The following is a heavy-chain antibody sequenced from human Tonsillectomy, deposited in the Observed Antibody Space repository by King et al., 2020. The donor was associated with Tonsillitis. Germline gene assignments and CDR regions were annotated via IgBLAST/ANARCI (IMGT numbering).Heavy chain of an antibody. CDR1: GFTFSNYS. D-gene: IGHD3-22*01. V-gene: IGHV3-21*01. CDR3: ARDSGGSSGYEGIYYYYYMDV. J-gene: IGHJ6*03. Sequence: VQLVESGGGLVKPGGSLRLSCAASGFTFSNYSMNWVRQAPGKGLEWVSSISRSSSYIYYADSMKGRFTISRDNAKNSLYLQMNSLRAEDTAVYYCARDSGGSSGYEGIYYYYYMDVWGKGTTVTVSS. CDR2: ISRSSSYI.